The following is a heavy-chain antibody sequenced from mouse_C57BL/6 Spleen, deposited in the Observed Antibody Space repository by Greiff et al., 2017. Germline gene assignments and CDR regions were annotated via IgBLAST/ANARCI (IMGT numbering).Heavy chain of an antibody. CDR1: GYAFSSSW. J-gene: IGHJ1*03. Sequence: QVQLQQSGPELVKPGASVKISCKASGYAFSSSWMNWVKQRPGKGLEWIGRIYPGDGDTNYNGKFKGKATLTADKSSSTAYMQLSSLTSEESAVYFCARGDTTIVAKNFDDWGKGTTVTVSS. V-gene: IGHV1-82*01. CDR3: ARGDTTIVAKNFDD. D-gene: IGHD2-5*01. CDR2: IYPGDGDT.